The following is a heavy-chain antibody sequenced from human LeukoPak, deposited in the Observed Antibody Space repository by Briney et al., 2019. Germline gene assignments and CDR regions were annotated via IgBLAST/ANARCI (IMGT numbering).Heavy chain of an antibody. D-gene: IGHD3-3*02. Sequence: QPGGSLRLSCAASGFTFSNYWMTWVRQAPGKGLEWVANINQDGSAKYYVGSVKGRFTISRDNANNSLYLQMNGVRVDDTAVYHCATDSFSISSADAFDIWGQGTVVTVSS. CDR1: GFTFSNYW. CDR3: ATDSFSISSADAFDI. CDR2: INQDGSAK. J-gene: IGHJ3*02. V-gene: IGHV3-7*01.